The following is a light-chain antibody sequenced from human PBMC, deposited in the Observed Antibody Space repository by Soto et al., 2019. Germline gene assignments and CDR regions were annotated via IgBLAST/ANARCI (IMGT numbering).Light chain of an antibody. CDR1: SSDIGGYEY. CDR2: GVS. CDR3: TSYAGNSVI. J-gene: IGLJ2*01. Sequence: QSALTQPPSASGSPGQSVTISCTGTSSDIGGYEYVSWYQQHPGKAPKLMIYGVSERPSGVPDRFSGSKSGNTASLTVSGLQAEDEADYFCTSYAGNSVIFGGGTKLTVL. V-gene: IGLV2-8*01.